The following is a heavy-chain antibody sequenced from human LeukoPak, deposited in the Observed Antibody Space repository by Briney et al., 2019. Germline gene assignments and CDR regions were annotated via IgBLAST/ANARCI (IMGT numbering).Heavy chain of an antibody. CDR3: AGGLDSSKTAS. Sequence: SQTLSLTCTVSGGSISSGGDYWAWVRQHPGKGLEWVVFIYDSRFTYYNPSLESRSTITVGSSDNLFSLRLTSVTAADTAMYYCAGGLDSSKTASWGQGSLVTVYS. CDR2: IYDSRFT. D-gene: IGHD6-13*01. J-gene: IGHJ5*02. V-gene: IGHV4-31*03. CDR1: GGSISSGGDY.